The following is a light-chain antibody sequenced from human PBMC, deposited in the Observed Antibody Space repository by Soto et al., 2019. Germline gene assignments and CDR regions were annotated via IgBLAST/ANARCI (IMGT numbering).Light chain of an antibody. CDR3: TSYTSSSTLYV. V-gene: IGLV2-14*01. CDR2: DVR. Sequence: QSVLTQSASVSGSPGQSITISCTGTSSDVGGYNYVSWYQQHPGKAPKLMIYDVRNRASGASNRFSGSKSGNTASLTIPGLQAEDEADYYCTSYTSSSTLYVFGTGTKVTVL. CDR1: SSDVGGYNY. J-gene: IGLJ1*01.